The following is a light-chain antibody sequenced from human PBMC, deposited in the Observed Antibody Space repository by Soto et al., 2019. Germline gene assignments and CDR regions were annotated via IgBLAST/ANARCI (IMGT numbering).Light chain of an antibody. CDR3: CSYAGSYTYG. V-gene: IGLV2-11*01. J-gene: IGLJ1*01. Sequence: QSVLTQPRSVSGSPGQSVTISFTGTSSDVGGYNYVSWYQQHPGKAPKLMIYDVSKRPSGVPDRFSGSKSGNTDSLTISGLQAEDEADYYCCSYAGSYTYGFGTGTQLTVL. CDR2: DVS. CDR1: SSDVGGYNY.